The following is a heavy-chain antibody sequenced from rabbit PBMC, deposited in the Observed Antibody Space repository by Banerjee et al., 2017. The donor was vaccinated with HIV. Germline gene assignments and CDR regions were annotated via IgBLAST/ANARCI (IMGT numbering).Heavy chain of an antibody. Sequence: QEQLVESGGGLVQPEGSLTLTCTASGFSFSSSYYMCWVRQAPGKGLEWIACIYAGSSGSTYYAIWAKGRFTVSKTSSTTVTLQMTSLTAADTATYFCARGLLIGDLWGPGTLVTVS. CDR2: IYAGSSGST. J-gene: IGHJ4*01. CDR3: ARGLLIGDL. CDR1: GFSFSSSYY. V-gene: IGHV1S45*01. D-gene: IGHD4-2*01.